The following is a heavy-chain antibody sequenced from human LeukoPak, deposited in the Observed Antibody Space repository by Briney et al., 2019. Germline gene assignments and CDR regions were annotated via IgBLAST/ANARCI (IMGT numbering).Heavy chain of an antibody. D-gene: IGHD2-21*01. CDR3: ARDNGHKSVDY. CDR2: ISGYNGNT. V-gene: IGHV1-18*01. CDR1: GYTFSSYG. J-gene: IGHJ4*02. Sequence: ASVKVSCKASGYTFSSYGSSWLRQAPGQGLEWMGWISGYNGNTNYAQKFQGRVTMTTDTSTSTLYMEVRSLRSDDTAVYYCARDNGHKSVDYWGQGTQVTVSS.